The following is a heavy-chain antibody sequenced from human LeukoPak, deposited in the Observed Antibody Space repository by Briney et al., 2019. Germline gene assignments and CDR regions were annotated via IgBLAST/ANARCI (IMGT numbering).Heavy chain of an antibody. J-gene: IGHJ6*02. D-gene: IGHD5-24*01. V-gene: IGHV3-21*01. CDR2: ISSSSSYI. CDR1: GFTFSSYS. Sequence: PGGSLRLSCAASGFTFSSYSMNWVRQAPGKGLEWVSSISSSSSYIYYADSVKGRFTISRDNAKNSLYLQMNSLRAEDTAVYYCARDGVELEGYYYYGMDVWGQGTTVTVSS. CDR3: ARDGVELEGYYYYGMDV.